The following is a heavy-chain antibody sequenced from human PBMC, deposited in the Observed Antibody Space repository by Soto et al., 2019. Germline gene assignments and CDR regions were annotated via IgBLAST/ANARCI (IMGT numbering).Heavy chain of an antibody. CDR2: IIPILGIA. V-gene: IGHV1-69*08. CDR3: ARENHRDYYGSGSYSYYYGMDV. D-gene: IGHD3-10*01. CDR1: GGTFSSYT. J-gene: IGHJ6*02. Sequence: QVQLVQSGAEVKKPGSSVKVSCKASGGTFSSYTISWVRQAPGQGLEWMGRIIPILGIANYAQKFQGRVTISADKSTRTAYMELSSLRSEDTAVYYCARENHRDYYGSGSYSYYYGMDVWGQGTTVTVSS.